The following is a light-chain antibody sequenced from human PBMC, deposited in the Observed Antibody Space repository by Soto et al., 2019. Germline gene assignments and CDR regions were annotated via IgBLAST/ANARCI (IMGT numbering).Light chain of an antibody. CDR1: QSISSY. V-gene: IGKV1-39*01. Sequence: IQIDQASSSLSCSLVNRITITFRASQSISSYLNWYQQKPGKAPKLLIYAASSLQSGVPARFSGSGSGTEFTLTISSLQPDDFATYYCQQYNTYSTFGQGTRLEIK. J-gene: IGKJ5*01. CDR3: QQYNTYST. CDR2: AAS.